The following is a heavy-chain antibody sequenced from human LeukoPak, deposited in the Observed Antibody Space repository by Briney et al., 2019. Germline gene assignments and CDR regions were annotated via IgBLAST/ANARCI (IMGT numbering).Heavy chain of an antibody. V-gene: IGHV3-30*02. CDR1: GFTFSSYV. CDR2: IQYHGGNK. Sequence: GGSLRLSCAASGFTFSSYVMHWVRQAPGKWLEGMTFIQYHGGNKYYADSVKDRFTISRDNSKKTLYLQINSLRADDTTVYYYAKNPKGFTSAFYYFDSWGQGTLVTVSS. D-gene: IGHD6-25*01. CDR3: AKNPKGFTSAFYYFDS. J-gene: IGHJ4*02.